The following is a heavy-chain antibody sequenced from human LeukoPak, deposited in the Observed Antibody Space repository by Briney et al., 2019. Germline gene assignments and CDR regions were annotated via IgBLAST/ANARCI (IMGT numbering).Heavy chain of an antibody. CDR3: AKDRKLGPADYYFDF. J-gene: IGHJ4*02. CDR1: GFTFSSYG. CDR2: IANDGRDK. D-gene: IGHD7-27*01. V-gene: IGHV3-30*18. Sequence: GGSLRLSCAASGFTFSSYGMHWVRQAPGKGLEWVAVIANDGRDKKYADSVQGRFTISRDNSKNTLYLQVNSLRAEDTAVYYCAKDRKLGPADYYFDFWGQGTLVTVAS.